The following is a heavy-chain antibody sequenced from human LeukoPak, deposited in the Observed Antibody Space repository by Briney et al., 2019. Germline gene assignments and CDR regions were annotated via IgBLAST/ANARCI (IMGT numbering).Heavy chain of an antibody. J-gene: IGHJ4*02. D-gene: IGHD4-23*01. V-gene: IGHV3-48*02. Sequence: GGSLRLSCAASGFTFSSYSISWVRQAPGKGLEWVSYISSSSTMSYADSVKGRFTISRDNANNSLYLQMSSLRDEDTAVYYCARGGTSSSLTYWGQGTLVTVSS. CDR3: ARGGTSSSLTY. CDR1: GFTFSSYS. CDR2: ISSSSTM.